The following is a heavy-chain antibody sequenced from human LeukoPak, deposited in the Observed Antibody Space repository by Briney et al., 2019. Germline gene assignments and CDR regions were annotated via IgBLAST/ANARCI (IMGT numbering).Heavy chain of an antibody. D-gene: IGHD6-19*01. CDR3: AKGDSSGWYDSPFDY. V-gene: IGHV3-23*01. CDR2: ISGSGDST. Sequence: GGSLRLSCAASGFTFRSFAVSWVRQARGLGLVWVSAISGSGDSTYYADSVQGRFTISRDNSKNTLYVEMNSLRADDTAVYYCAKGDSSGWYDSPFDYWGQGTLVTVSS. J-gene: IGHJ4*02. CDR1: GFTFRSFA.